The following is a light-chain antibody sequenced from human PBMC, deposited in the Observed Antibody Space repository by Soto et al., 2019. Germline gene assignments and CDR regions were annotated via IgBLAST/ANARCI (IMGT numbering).Light chain of an antibody. J-gene: IGLJ1*01. CDR2: EGS. V-gene: IGLV2-23*03. Sequence: QSALTRPASVSGSPGQSITISCTGTSSDVGSYNLVSWYQQHPGKAPKLMIYEGSKRPSGVSNRFSGSKSGNTASLTISGLQAEDEADYYCCSYAGSSTFLYVFGTGTKLTVL. CDR1: SSDVGSYNL. CDR3: CSYAGSSTFLYV.